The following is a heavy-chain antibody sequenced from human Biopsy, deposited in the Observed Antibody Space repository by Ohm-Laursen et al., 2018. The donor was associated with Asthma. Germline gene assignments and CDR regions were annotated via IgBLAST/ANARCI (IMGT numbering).Heavy chain of an antibody. Sequence: GASAKVSCKASGGSFSNFAFSWVRQAPGHGLEWMGTILTKFDITSYAEKFQGRVTITADKSTCTTYMELSRLRSEDTAVYYCARSYDTDSYPVLVLDYWGQGTLVTVSS. CDR2: ILTKFDIT. CDR3: ARSYDTDSYPVLVLDY. V-gene: IGHV1-69*04. J-gene: IGHJ4*02. CDR1: GGSFSNFA. D-gene: IGHD3-22*01.